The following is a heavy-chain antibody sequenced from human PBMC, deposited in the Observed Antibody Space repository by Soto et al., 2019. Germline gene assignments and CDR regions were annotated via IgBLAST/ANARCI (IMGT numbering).Heavy chain of an antibody. V-gene: IGHV4-31*03. CDR2: IYVTGAV. J-gene: IGHJ5*02. D-gene: IGHD2-21*01. CDR3: ARLRIATNNYKWFDP. Sequence: SETLSLTCTVSGGSISSGGYPWSWIRQPPGKGLEWIGHIYVTGAVDYNPSLRDRITISQDTSERQFSLNLRLVTAADTAVYYCARLRIATNNYKWFDPWGQGTLVTVSS. CDR1: GGSISSGGYP.